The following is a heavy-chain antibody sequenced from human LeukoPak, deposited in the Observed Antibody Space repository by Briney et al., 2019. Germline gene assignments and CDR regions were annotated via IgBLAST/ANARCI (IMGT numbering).Heavy chain of an antibody. D-gene: IGHD1-26*01. V-gene: IGHV1-2*02. CDR1: GYTFTGYY. J-gene: IGHJ4*02. CDR3: ARDSEVGPFDY. CDR2: INPNSGGT. Sequence: ASLKIPCKASGYTFTGYYMHWVRHAPGQGLEWMGWINPNSGGTNYAQKFQGRVTMTRDTSISTAYMELSRLRSDDTAVYYCARDSEVGPFDYWGQGTLVTVSS.